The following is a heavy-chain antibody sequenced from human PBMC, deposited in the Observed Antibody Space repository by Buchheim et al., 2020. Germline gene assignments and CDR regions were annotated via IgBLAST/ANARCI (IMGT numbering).Heavy chain of an antibody. CDR3: ARGTTVTTPYYYGMDV. D-gene: IGHD4-11*01. CDR2: IWYDGSNK. Sequence: QVQLVESGGGVVQPGRSLRLSCAASGFTFSSYGMHWVRQAPGKGLEWVAVIWYDGSNKYYADSVKGRFTISRDNSKNKLYLQMNSLRAEDTAVYYCARGTTVTTPYYYGMDVWGQGTT. CDR1: GFTFSSYG. V-gene: IGHV3-33*01. J-gene: IGHJ6*02.